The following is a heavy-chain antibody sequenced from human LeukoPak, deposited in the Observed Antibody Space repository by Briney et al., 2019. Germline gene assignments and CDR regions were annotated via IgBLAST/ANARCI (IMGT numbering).Heavy chain of an antibody. V-gene: IGHV3-13*01. CDR1: GFTFSSYD. J-gene: IGHJ4*02. CDR2: IGTAGDR. D-gene: IGHD4-17*01. CDR3: AKDRQDYGDSTSFDY. Sequence: GGSLRLSCAASGFTFSSYDMHWVRQAAGKGLEWVSGIGTAGDRHYAGSVKGRFTISRDNAKSSLYLQMNSLRAEDTAVYYCAKDRQDYGDSTSFDYWGQGTLVTVSS.